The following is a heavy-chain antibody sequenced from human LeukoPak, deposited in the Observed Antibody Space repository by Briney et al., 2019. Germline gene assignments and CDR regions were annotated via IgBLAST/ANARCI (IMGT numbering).Heavy chain of an antibody. D-gene: IGHD6-13*01. CDR2: IYYSGST. Sequence: SETLSLTCTVSGGSISSYYWSWIRQPPGKGLERIGYIYYSGSTNYNPSLKSRVTISVDTSKNQFSLKLSSVTAADTAVYYCARDLGPRVFDYWGQGTLVTVSS. CDR1: GGSISSYY. J-gene: IGHJ4*02. CDR3: ARDLGPRVFDY. V-gene: IGHV4-59*01.